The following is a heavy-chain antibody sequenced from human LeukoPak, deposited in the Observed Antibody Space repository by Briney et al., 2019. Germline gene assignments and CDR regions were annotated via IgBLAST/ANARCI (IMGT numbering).Heavy chain of an antibody. CDR2: ISGSDGST. Sequence: GGSLRLSCAASGFTFSSYAMSWVRQAPGKGLEWVSAISGSDGSTYYADSVKGRFTISRDNSKNTLYLQMNSLRAEDTAVYYCAKDEGYSGSYYDFDYWGQGTLVTVSS. CDR3: AKDEGYSGSYYDFDY. V-gene: IGHV3-23*01. J-gene: IGHJ4*02. D-gene: IGHD1-26*01. CDR1: GFTFSSYA.